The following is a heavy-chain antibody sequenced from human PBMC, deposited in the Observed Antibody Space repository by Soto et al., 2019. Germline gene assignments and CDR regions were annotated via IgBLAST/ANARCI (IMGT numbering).Heavy chain of an antibody. CDR1: CGSISSGDYY. J-gene: IGHJ5*02. Sequence: SETLSLTCTVSCGSISSGDYYWSWIRQPPGKGLEWFGYIYYSGSTYYNPSLKSRVTISVDTSKNQFSLKLSSVIAADTAVYYCVRDLRAVRYFDCTNWFDPWGQGTLVTVSS. CDR2: IYYSGST. V-gene: IGHV4-30-4*01. CDR3: VRDLRAVRYFDCTNWFDP. D-gene: IGHD3-9*01.